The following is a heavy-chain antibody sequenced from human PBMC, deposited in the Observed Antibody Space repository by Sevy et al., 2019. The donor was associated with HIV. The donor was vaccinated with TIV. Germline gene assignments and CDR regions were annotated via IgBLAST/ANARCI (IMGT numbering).Heavy chain of an antibody. CDR2: SNSDEISR. CDR3: ARAHYYYDSSGYMGIDAFDV. J-gene: IGHJ3*01. CDR1: GFSFSSYW. D-gene: IGHD3-22*01. V-gene: IGHV3-74*01. Sequence: GGSLRLSCAASGFSFSSYWMHWVRQAPGKGLEWVSRSNSDEISRSYADSVMGRFTISRDNAKNTLYLQMENLIVEDTAIYYCARAHYYYDSSGYMGIDAFDVWGQGTTVTVSS.